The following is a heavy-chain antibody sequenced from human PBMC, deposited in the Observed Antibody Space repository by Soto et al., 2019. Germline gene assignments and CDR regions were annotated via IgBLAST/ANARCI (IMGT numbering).Heavy chain of an antibody. J-gene: IGHJ5*02. D-gene: IGHD3-10*01. CDR1: GDTFSSYA. CDR3: ARSTMVRFSSFGSWFDP. CDR2: IIPIFGTA. Sequence: SVKVSCKASGDTFSSYAISWVRQAPGQGLEWMGGIIPIFGTANYAQKFQGRVTITADESTSTAYMELSSLRSEDTAVYYCARSTMVRFSSFGSWFDPWGQGTLVTVSS. V-gene: IGHV1-69*13.